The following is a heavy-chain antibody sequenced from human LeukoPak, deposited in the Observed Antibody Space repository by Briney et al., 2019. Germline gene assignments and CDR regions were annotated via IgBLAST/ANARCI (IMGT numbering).Heavy chain of an antibody. CDR2: IYYSGST. V-gene: IGHV4-31*03. CDR1: GGSISSGGYY. Sequence: PSQTLSLTCTVSGGSISSGGYYWGWIRQHPGKGLEWIGYIYYSGSTYYNPSLKSRVTISVDASKNQFSLKLSSVTAADTAVYYCARGPDSSSSNWFDSWGQGTLVTVSS. D-gene: IGHD6-6*01. J-gene: IGHJ5*01. CDR3: ARGPDSSSSNWFDS.